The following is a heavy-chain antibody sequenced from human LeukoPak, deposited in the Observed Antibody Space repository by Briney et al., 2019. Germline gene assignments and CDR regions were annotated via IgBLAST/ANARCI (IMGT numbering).Heavy chain of an antibody. D-gene: IGHD3-10*01. V-gene: IGHV1-18*01. Sequence: GPVKVSCKASGYTFTSYGISWVRQAPGQGLEWMGWISAYNGNTNYAQKLQGRVTMTTDTSTSTAYMELRSLRSDDTAVYYCARDPDYYGSGSYLEFNPWGQGTLVTVSS. CDR3: ARDPDYYGSGSYLEFNP. CDR1: GYTFTSYG. J-gene: IGHJ5*02. CDR2: ISAYNGNT.